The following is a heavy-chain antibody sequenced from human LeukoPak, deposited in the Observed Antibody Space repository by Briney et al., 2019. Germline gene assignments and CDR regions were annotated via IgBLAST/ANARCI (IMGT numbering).Heavy chain of an antibody. CDR3: TSPPYCSSTSCPIGY. CDR1: GFTFSGSA. D-gene: IGHD2-2*01. Sequence: GGSLKLSRAASGFTFSGSAMHWVRQASGKGLEWVGRIRSKANSYATAYAASVKGRFTISRDDSKNTAYLQMNSLKTEDTAVYYCTSPPYCSSTSCPIGYWGQGTLVTVSS. J-gene: IGHJ4*02. V-gene: IGHV3-73*01. CDR2: IRSKANSYAT.